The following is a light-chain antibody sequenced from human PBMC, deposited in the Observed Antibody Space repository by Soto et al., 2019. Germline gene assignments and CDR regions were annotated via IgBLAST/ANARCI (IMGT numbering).Light chain of an antibody. Sequence: DIQMTQSPSTLSASVGDRVTITCRASQSISSWLAWYQQKPGKAPKLLIYKASSLESGVPSRFGGSGSGTEFTLTIRSLQPDDFATYYCQQYNNYPWTFGQGTKVEIK. CDR1: QSISSW. J-gene: IGKJ1*01. CDR2: KAS. V-gene: IGKV1-5*03. CDR3: QQYNNYPWT.